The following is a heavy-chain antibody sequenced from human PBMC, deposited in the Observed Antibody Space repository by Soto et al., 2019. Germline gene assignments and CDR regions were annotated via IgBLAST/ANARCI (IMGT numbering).Heavy chain of an antibody. CDR2: IYYSGST. J-gene: IGHJ5*02. CDR3: ARVFSDSSSFFDP. V-gene: IGHV4-31*03. D-gene: IGHD6-13*01. CDR1: GGSISSGNYY. Sequence: LSLTCTVSGGSISSGNYYWSWIRQHPGKGLEWIGYIYYSGSTSYNPSLKSRVTISVDTSKNHFSLKLSSVTAADTAVYYCARVFSDSSSFFDPWGQGTLVTVSS.